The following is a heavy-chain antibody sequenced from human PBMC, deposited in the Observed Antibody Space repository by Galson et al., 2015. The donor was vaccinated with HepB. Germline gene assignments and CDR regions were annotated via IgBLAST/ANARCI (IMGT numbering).Heavy chain of an antibody. CDR3: ARSNLYYNSSGYYLTDFDY. CDR2: IIPIFGTA. CDR1: GGTFSSYA. Sequence: SVKVSCKASGGTFSSYAISWVRQAPGQGLEWMGGIIPIFGTANYAQKFQGRVTITADESTSTAYMELSSLRSEDTAVYYCARSNLYYNSSGYYLTDFDYWGQGTLVTVSS. V-gene: IGHV1-69*13. D-gene: IGHD3-22*01. J-gene: IGHJ4*02.